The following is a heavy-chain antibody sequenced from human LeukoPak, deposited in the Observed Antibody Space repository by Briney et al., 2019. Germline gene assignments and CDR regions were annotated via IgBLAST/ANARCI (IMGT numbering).Heavy chain of an antibody. CDR2: INAGNGNT. Sequence: ASVKVSCKASGYTFTSYAMHWVRQAPGQRLEWMGWINAGNGNTKYSQKFQGRVTITRDTSASTAYMELSSLRSEDTAVYYCASFSLRGVAVAATGGKAFDIWGQGTMVTVSS. J-gene: IGHJ3*02. CDR1: GYTFTSYA. V-gene: IGHV1-3*01. CDR3: ASFSLRGVAVAATGGKAFDI. D-gene: IGHD6-19*01.